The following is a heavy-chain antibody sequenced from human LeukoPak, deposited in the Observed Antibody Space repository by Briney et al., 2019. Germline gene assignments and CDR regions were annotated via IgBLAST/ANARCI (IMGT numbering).Heavy chain of an antibody. Sequence: ASVKVSCKASGYTFTSYGISWVRQAPGQGLEWMGWISPYNSNINYAQKFQGRVSMTTDTSTSTAYMELRSLTSDDTAVYYCARATTVVTPGYYYYYMDVWGKGTTVTVSS. CDR2: ISPYNSNI. CDR1: GYTFTSYG. V-gene: IGHV1-18*01. D-gene: IGHD4-23*01. J-gene: IGHJ6*03. CDR3: ARATTVVTPGYYYYYMDV.